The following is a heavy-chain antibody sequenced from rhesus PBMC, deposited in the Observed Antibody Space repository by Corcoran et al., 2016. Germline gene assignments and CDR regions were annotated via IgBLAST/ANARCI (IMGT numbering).Heavy chain of an antibody. D-gene: IGHD5-24*01. CDR3: ARDRGGVQSLDY. V-gene: IGHV4S10*01. Sequence: QVQLQESGPGVVKPSEPLSLPCAVSGGSISDSYLWSWIRQPPGKGLEWIGYIYGSSTSTNFNPSLKSRVTISKDTSKNQFSLKLSSVTAADTAVYYCARDRGGVQSLDYWGQGVLVIVSS. CDR1: GGSISDSYL. CDR2: IYGSSTST. J-gene: IGHJ4*01.